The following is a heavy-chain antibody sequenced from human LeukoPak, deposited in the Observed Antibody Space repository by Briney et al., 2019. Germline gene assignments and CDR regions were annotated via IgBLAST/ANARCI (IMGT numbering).Heavy chain of an antibody. V-gene: IGHV3-7*01. D-gene: IGHD7-27*01. J-gene: IGHJ4*02. CDR2: INQDGSEK. CDR1: GFTFSSYS. Sequence: GGSLRLSCAASGFTFSSYSMNWVRQAPGKGLEWVANINQDGSEKHYVDSVKGRFTISRDNARNSLYLQMNSLRAEDTAVYYCARENWGFEDYWGQGTLVTVSS. CDR3: ARENWGFEDY.